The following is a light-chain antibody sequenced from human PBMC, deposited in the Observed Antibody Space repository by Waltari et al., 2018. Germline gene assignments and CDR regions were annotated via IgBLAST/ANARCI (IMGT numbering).Light chain of an antibody. J-gene: IGLJ2*01. CDR1: SLRSYY. V-gene: IGLV3-19*01. CDR2: GKN. CDR3: NSRDSSGNHLV. Sequence: SSELTQDPAVSVALGQTARNTCQGDSLRSYYASWYQQKPGQAPVLFIYGKNNRPPGIPDRFSGSSAGNTASFTITGAQAEDEADYYCNSRDSSGNHLVFGGGTKLTVL.